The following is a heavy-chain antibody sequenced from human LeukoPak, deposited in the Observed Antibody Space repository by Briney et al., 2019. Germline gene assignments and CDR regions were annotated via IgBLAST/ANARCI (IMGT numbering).Heavy chain of an antibody. J-gene: IGHJ6*02. CDR2: INGDGRNI. Sequence: GGSPRLSCVASGFTFSSYWMHWVRQDPRKGLVWVSRINGDGRNINYADSVRGRFTISRDNAKNTLYLQMNTLRVEDTAVYYCTRDLMDYDVSTGLHHYYMDVWGQGTTVTVSS. CDR3: TRDLMDYDVSTGLHHYYMDV. D-gene: IGHD3-9*01. CDR1: GFTFSSYW. V-gene: IGHV3-74*01.